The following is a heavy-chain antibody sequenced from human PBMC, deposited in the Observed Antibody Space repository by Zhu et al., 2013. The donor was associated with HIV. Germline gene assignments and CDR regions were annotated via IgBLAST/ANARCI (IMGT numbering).Heavy chain of an antibody. V-gene: IGHV1-69*01. CDR2: IIPIFGTA. D-gene: IGHD3-10*01. Sequence: QVQLVQSGAEVKKPGSSVKVSCKASGGTFSSYAISWVRQAPGQGLEWMGGIIPIFGTANYAQKFQGRVTITADESTSTAYMELSSLRSEDTAVYYCARGGITMVRGVSYYGMDVWGQGTTVTVSS. CDR3: ARGGITMVRGVSYYGMDV. J-gene: IGHJ6*02. CDR1: GGTFSSYA.